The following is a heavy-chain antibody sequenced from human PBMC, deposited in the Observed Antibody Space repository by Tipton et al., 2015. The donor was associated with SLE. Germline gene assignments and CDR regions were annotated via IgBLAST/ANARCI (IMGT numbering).Heavy chain of an antibody. J-gene: IGHJ4*02. CDR3: VKVHDILTGYYKVDDY. CDR1: GFTFSSYA. Sequence: SLRLSCSASGFTFSSYAMHWVRQAPGKGLEYVSAISSNGGSTYYADSVKGRFTISRDNSKNTLYLQMSSLRAEDTAVYYCVKVHDILTGYYKVDDYWGQGTLVTVSS. D-gene: IGHD3-9*01. CDR2: ISSNGGST. V-gene: IGHV3-64D*06.